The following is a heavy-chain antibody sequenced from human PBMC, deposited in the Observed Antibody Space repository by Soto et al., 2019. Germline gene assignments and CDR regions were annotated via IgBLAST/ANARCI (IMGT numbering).Heavy chain of an antibody. V-gene: IGHV4-34*01. D-gene: IGHD3-16*02. CDR2: INHSGST. CDR1: GGSFSGYY. CDR3: ARGERLHLGELSHLDY. Sequence: SETLSLTCAVYGGSFSGYYWSWIRQPPGKGLEWIGEINHSGSTNYNPSLKSRVTISVDTSKNQFSLKLSSVTAADMAVYYCARGERLHLGELSHLDYWGQGTLVTVSS. J-gene: IGHJ4*02.